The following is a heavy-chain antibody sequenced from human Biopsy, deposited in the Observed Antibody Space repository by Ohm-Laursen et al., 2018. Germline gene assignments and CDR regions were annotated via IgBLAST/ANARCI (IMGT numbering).Heavy chain of an antibody. V-gene: IGHV1-24*01. CDR1: GYTLTDIS. CDR3: ATSINAWNVNY. CDR2: FAPESGKI. D-gene: IGHD1-1*01. Sequence: PSETVSCKVSGYTLTDISMHWVRQGPGQGLEWMGGFAPESGKIVYSQKFQGRVTMTEDTSTGTAYMEVWRLRSDDTAVYYCATSINAWNVNYWGQGTQVIVSS. J-gene: IGHJ4*02.